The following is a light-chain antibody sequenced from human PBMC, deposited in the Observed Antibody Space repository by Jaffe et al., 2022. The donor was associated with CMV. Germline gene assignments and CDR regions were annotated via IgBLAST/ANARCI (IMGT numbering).Light chain of an antibody. V-gene: IGLV2-14*03. CDR3: SSFTTSSTVI. CDR1: SSDVGAYDY. J-gene: IGLJ2*01. CDR2: DVN. Sequence: QSALTQPASVSGSPGQSITLSCTGTSSDVGAYDYVSWYRQHPGRSPQLMIYDVNNRPLAVSNRFSGSKSGTTASLTISGLQAEDEADYYCSSFTTSSTVIFGGGTRLTVL.